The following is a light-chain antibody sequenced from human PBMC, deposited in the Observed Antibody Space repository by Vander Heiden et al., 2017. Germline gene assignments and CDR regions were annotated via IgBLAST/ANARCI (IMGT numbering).Light chain of an antibody. CDR1: QSISSY. V-gene: IGKV1-39*01. CDR3: QQSYSTPPT. CDR2: AAS. Sequence: DIQMTQSPSSLSASVGDRVTITCRATQSISSYLNWYQQKPGKAPKLLFDAASSLQSGVPSRFSGSGSRTDFTLTISSLQPEDFATYYCQQSYSTPPTFGGGTKVEIK. J-gene: IGKJ4*01.